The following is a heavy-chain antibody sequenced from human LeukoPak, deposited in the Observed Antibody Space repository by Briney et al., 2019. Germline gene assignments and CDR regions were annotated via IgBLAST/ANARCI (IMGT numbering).Heavy chain of an antibody. CDR3: ARRIPGSDTGGYFQE. CDR2: IKQDGSEK. CDR1: GFTFSNYW. V-gene: IGHV3-7*04. J-gene: IGHJ1*01. Sequence: PGGSLRLSCVASGFTFSNYWMSWVRQSPGKGLEWVANIKQDGSEKYYVDSVKGRFTISRDNAGNSLYLQMSSLRAEDTAVYYCARRIPGSDTGGYFQEWGQGTLATVSS. D-gene: IGHD5-18*01.